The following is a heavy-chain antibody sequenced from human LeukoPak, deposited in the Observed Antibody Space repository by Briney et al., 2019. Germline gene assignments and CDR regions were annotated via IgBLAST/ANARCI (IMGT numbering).Heavy chain of an antibody. Sequence: GGSLRLSCAASGFTFDDYAMHWVRQAPGKGLEWVSGISWNSGSIGYADSVKGRFTISRDNAKNSLYLQTNSLRAEDMALYYCAQDISYDFWSGYSGFDYWGQGTLVTVSS. CDR2: ISWNSGSI. V-gene: IGHV3-9*03. CDR1: GFTFDDYA. D-gene: IGHD3-3*01. J-gene: IGHJ4*02. CDR3: AQDISYDFWSGYSGFDY.